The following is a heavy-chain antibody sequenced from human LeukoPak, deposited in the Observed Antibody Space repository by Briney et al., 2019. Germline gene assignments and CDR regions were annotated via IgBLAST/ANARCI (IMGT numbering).Heavy chain of an antibody. CDR1: GFTFSIYA. D-gene: IGHD3-22*01. CDR2: ISGSGSST. J-gene: IGHJ4*02. V-gene: IGHV3-23*01. CDR3: AKHSMRYYDSSGYYLDY. Sequence: GGSLRLSCAASGFTFSIYAMSWVRQAPGKGLEWVSVISGSGSSTSYEDSVKGRFTISRDNSKNTLYLQMNSLRAEDTALYYCAKHSMRYYDSSGYYLDYWGQGTLVTVSS.